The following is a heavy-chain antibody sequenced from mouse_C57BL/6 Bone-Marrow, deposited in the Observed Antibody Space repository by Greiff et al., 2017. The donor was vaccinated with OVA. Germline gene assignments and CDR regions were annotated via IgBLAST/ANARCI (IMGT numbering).Heavy chain of an antibody. D-gene: IGHD3-2*02. Sequence: VKLMESGPGLVAPSQSLSITCTVSGFSLTSYAISWVRQPPGKGLEWLGVIWTGGGTNYNSALKSRLSISKDNSKSQVFLKMNSLQTDETARYYCARMKTAQRGGDYFDYWGQGTTLTVSS. V-gene: IGHV2-9-1*01. J-gene: IGHJ2*01. CDR1: GFSLTSYA. CDR3: ARMKTAQRGGDYFDY. CDR2: IWTGGGT.